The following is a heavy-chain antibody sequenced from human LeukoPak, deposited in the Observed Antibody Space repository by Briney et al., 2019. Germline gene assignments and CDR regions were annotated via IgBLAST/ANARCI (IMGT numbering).Heavy chain of an antibody. CDR2: ISGSGGST. CDR3: AKDQDPSGSYPYFDY. Sequence: GGSLRLSCAASGFTFSSYSMSWVSQAPGKRLEWVSAISGSGGSTYYADSVKGRFTISRDNSKNTLYLQMNSLRAEDTAVYYCAKDQDPSGSYPYFDYWGQGTLVTVSS. J-gene: IGHJ4*02. CDR1: GFTFSSYS. D-gene: IGHD1-26*01. V-gene: IGHV3-23*01.